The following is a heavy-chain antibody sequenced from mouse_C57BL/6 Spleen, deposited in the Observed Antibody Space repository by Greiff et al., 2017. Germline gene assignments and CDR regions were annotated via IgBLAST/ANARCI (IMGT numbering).Heavy chain of an antibody. CDR3: ARSDYDGAWFAY. CDR2: IDPSDSET. J-gene: IGHJ3*01. D-gene: IGHD2-4*01. Sequence: QVQLQQSGAELVRPGSSVKLSCKASGYTFTSYWMHWVKQRPIQGLEWIGNIDPSDSETHYNQKFKDKATLTVDKSSSTAYMQLSSLTSEDSAVYYCARSDYDGAWFAYWGQGTLVTVSA. CDR1: GYTFTSYW. V-gene: IGHV1-52*01.